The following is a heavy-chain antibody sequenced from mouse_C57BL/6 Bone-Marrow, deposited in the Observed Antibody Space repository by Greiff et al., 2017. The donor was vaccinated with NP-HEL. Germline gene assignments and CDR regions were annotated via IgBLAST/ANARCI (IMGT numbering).Heavy chain of an antibody. CDR1: GYTFTSYW. J-gene: IGHJ4*01. V-gene: IGHV1-59*01. Sequence: QVQLQQPGAELVRPGTSVQLSCKASGYTFTSYWMHWVKQRPGQGLEWIGVIDPSDSYTNYIQKFKGKATLTVDTSSSPAYMQLSSLTSEDSAVYYCARGGKKWKWDYWGQGTSVTVSS. CDR2: IDPSDSYT. CDR3: ARGGKKWKWDY.